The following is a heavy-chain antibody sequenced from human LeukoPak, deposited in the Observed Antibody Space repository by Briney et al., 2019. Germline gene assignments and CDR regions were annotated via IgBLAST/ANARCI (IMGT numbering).Heavy chain of an antibody. CDR1: GFTFSSYA. J-gene: IGHJ3*02. D-gene: IGHD3-3*01. Sequence: GGSLRLSCAASGFTFSSYAMSWVRQAPGKGLEWVSAISGSGGSTYYADSVKGRFTISRDNSKNTLYLQMNGLRAEDTAVYYCARVFGADNDAFDIWGQGTMVTVSS. V-gene: IGHV3-23*01. CDR2: ISGSGGST. CDR3: ARVFGADNDAFDI.